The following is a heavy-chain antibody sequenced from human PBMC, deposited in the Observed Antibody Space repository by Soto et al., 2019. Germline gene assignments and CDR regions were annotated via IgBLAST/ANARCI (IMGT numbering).Heavy chain of an antibody. CDR3: ARDNYRSSGWYDY. Sequence: PSETLSLTCAVSCGSISSSNWWSWVRQPPGKGLEWIGEIYHSGSTNYNPSLKSRVTISVDKSKNQFSLKLSSVTAADTAVYYCARDNYRSSGWYDYWGQGTLVTVSS. V-gene: IGHV4-4*02. J-gene: IGHJ4*02. CDR2: IYHSGST. CDR1: CGSISSSNW. D-gene: IGHD6-19*01.